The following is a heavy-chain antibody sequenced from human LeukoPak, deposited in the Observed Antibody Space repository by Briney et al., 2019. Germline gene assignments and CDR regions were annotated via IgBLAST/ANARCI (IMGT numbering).Heavy chain of an antibody. V-gene: IGHV3-23*01. CDR3: AKRYCSGGSCYPLDY. Sequence: GGSLRLSCAASGFSFTSYAMSWVRQAPGKGLELVSAISGSGGSTCYADSVKGRFTISRDNSKNTLYLQMNSLRAEDTAVYYCAKRYCSGGSCYPLDYWGQGTLVTVSS. D-gene: IGHD2-15*01. J-gene: IGHJ4*02. CDR1: GFSFTSYA. CDR2: ISGSGGST.